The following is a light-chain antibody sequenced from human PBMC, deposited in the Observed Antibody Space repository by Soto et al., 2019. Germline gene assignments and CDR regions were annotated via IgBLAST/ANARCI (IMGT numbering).Light chain of an antibody. CDR1: SGHSNYA. J-gene: IGLJ2*01. Sequence: QLVLTQSPSASASLGASVKLTCTLSSGHSNYAIAWHQHQSEKGPRYLMNLNSDGSHSKGDGIPDRFSGSSSGAERYLTISSLQSEDEADYYCQTWGSGIVVFGGGTKVTVL. V-gene: IGLV4-69*01. CDR3: QTWGSGIVV. CDR2: LNSDGSH.